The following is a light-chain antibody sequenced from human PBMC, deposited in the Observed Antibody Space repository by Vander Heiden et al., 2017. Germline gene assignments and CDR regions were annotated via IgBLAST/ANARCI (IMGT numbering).Light chain of an antibody. V-gene: IGKV1-39*01. CDR3: QQCYSTRT. CDR1: QSISSY. Sequence: IQITPSPSSLFSSVGDRVTITCRASQSISSYLNWYQQKPGKALKLLIYAASSLQSGVPSRFSGSGSGTDFTLTISSLQPEDIATYYCQQCYSTRTFGQGTKVEIK. CDR2: AAS. J-gene: IGKJ1*01.